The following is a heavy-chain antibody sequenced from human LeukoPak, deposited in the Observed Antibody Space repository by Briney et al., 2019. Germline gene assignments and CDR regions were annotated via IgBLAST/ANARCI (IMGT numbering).Heavy chain of an antibody. D-gene: IGHD3-10*01. Sequence: GGSLRLSCAASGFTFSIYWMSWVRQAPGKGLEWVANIKPDGSEEYYVDSVKGRFTISRDNVKNSLYLQMNSLRAEDTAVYYCAKSYYGGWGQGTLVTVSS. CDR3: AKSYYGG. J-gene: IGHJ4*02. V-gene: IGHV3-7*01. CDR2: IKPDGSEE. CDR1: GFTFSIYW.